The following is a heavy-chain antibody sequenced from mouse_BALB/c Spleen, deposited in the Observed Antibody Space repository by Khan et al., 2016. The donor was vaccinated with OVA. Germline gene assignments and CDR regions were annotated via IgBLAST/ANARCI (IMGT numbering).Heavy chain of an antibody. V-gene: IGHV14-3*02. CDR3: ARDYWDVFAY. J-gene: IGHJ3*01. CDR2: IDPANGNT. CDR1: GFTIKDTY. D-gene: IGHD4-1*01. Sequence: EVQLQQSGAELVKPGASVKLSCTASGFTIKDTYMHWVKQRPEQGLEWIGRIDPANGNTKYDPKFQGKATITADTYSNTAYLQLTSLTSEDTAVYYCARDYWDVFAYWGQGTLVTVSA.